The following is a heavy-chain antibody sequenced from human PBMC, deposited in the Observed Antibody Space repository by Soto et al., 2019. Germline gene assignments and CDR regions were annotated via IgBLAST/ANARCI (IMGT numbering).Heavy chain of an antibody. D-gene: IGHD5-18*01. CDR1: GYTFTSYD. V-gene: IGHV1-8*01. CDR3: ARACSDTAMVNTADCYYMDV. J-gene: IGHJ6*03. CDR2: MNPNSGNT. Sequence: GASVKVSCKASGYTFTSYDINWVRQATGQGLEWMGWMNPNSGNTGYAQNFQGRVTMTRNTSISTAYMELSSLRSEDTAVYYCARACSDTAMVNTADCYYMDVWGKGTTVTVSS.